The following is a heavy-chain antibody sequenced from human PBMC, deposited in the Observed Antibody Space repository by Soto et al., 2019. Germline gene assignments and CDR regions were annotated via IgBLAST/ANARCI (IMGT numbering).Heavy chain of an antibody. CDR3: ARQGAGLAAAGFKVEGYYYYYGMDV. D-gene: IGHD6-13*01. J-gene: IGHJ6*02. CDR1: GGSISSSSYY. V-gene: IGHV4-39*01. CDR2: IYYSGST. Sequence: SETLSLTCTVSGGSISSSSYYWGWIRQPPGKGLEWIGSIYYSGSTYYNPSLKSRVTISVDTSKNQFSLKLSSVTAADTAVYFCARQGAGLAAAGFKVEGYYYYYGMDVWGQGTTVTVSS.